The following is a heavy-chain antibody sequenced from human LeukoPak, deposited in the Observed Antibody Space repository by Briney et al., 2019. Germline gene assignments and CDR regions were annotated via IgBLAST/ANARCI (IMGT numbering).Heavy chain of an antibody. CDR3: ATPYGVVPVGYYMDV. V-gene: IGHV1-69*06. CDR2: IIPIFGTA. Sequence: SVKVSCKASGGTFSSYAISWVRQASGQGLEWMGGIIPIFGTANYAQKFQGRVTITADKSTSTAYMELSSLRSEDTAVYYCATPYGVVPVGYYMDVWGKGTTVTVSS. D-gene: IGHD3-22*01. J-gene: IGHJ6*03. CDR1: GGTFSSYA.